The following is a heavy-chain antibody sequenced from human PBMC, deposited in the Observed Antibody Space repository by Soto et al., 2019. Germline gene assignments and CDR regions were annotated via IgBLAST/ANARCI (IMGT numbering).Heavy chain of an antibody. J-gene: IGHJ6*03. D-gene: IGHD3-9*01. CDR2: IYYSGST. Sequence: SETLSLTCTVSGGSISSYYWSWIRQPPGKGLEWIGYIYYSGSTNYNPSLKSRVTISVDTSKNQFSLKLSSVTAADTAVYYCARGIYDILTGYYPYYYYYMDVWGKGATVTVSS. V-gene: IGHV4-59*01. CDR3: ARGIYDILTGYYPYYYYYMDV. CDR1: GGSISSYY.